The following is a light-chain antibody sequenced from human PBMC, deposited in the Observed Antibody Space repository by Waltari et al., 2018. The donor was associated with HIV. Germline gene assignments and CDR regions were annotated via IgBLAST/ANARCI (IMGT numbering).Light chain of an antibody. V-gene: IGLV3-21*02. CDR1: NIGSKS. J-gene: IGLJ2*01. CDR2: DVS. CDR3: QVWDSSSYHPVV. Sequence: SLVLTQPPSVSVAPGQTARIPCGGTNIGSKSSHWEQPQQKPGQAPVVVVYDVSDRPSGIPERFSGSTSGNTATLTVSRVEAGDEADYYCQVWDSSSYHPVVFGGGTKLTVL.